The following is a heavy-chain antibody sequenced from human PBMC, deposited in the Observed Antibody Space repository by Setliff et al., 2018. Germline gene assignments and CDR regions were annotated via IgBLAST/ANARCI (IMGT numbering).Heavy chain of an antibody. V-gene: IGHV4-39*01. J-gene: IGHJ4*02. D-gene: IGHD3-10*01. Sequence: PSETRSLTCTVSGGSISSSSYYWGWIRQPPGKGLEWIGSIYYSGSTYYNPSLKSRVTISVDTSKNQFSLKLSSVTAADTAVYYCASAGGYYYGSGSYYKRPFDYWGQGTLVTVSS. CDR3: ASAGGYYYGSGSYYKRPFDY. CDR1: GGSISSSSYY. CDR2: IYYSGST.